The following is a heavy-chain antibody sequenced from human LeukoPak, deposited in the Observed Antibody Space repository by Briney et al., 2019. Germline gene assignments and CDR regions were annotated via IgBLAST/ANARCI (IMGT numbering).Heavy chain of an antibody. CDR1: GGSISSSSYY. V-gene: IGHV4-39*01. Sequence: SETLSRTCTVSGGSISSSSYYWGWIRQPPGKGLEWIGSIYYSGSTYYNPSLKSRVTISVDTSKNQFSLKLSSVTAADTAVYYCARHRLGYSSSRFPPYYFDYWGQGTLVTVSS. J-gene: IGHJ4*02. CDR2: IYYSGST. CDR3: ARHRLGYSSSRFPPYYFDY. D-gene: IGHD6-13*01.